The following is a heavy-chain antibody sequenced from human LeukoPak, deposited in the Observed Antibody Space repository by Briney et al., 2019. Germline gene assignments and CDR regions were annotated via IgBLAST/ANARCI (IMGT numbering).Heavy chain of an antibody. D-gene: IGHD6-13*01. V-gene: IGHV3-20*04. CDR3: ATSFGPVIAAAGTGAD. CDR2: INWNGGST. CDR1: GFTFDDYG. Sequence: GGSLRLSCAASGFTFDDYGMNWVRQAPGKGLEWVSGINWNGGSTDYADSVKGRFTISRDNAKNSLCLQMNSLRAEDTAVYYCATSFGPVIAAAGTGADWGQGTLVTVSS. J-gene: IGHJ4*02.